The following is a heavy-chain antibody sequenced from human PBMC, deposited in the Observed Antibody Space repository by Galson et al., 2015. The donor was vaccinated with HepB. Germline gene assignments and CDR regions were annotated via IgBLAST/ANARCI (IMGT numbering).Heavy chain of an antibody. V-gene: IGHV3-53*01. J-gene: IGHJ4*02. D-gene: IGHD6-19*01. CDR2: IYTGGNT. Sequence: SLRLSCAASGITVSSNYMSWVRQAPGKGLEWVSVIYTGGNTYYPDSVRGRFTISRDNSKNPLYLQMNFLRAEDTAVYYCARGAEYSTGWAAYYYDYWGQGTLVVVSS. CDR1: GITVSSNY. CDR3: ARGAEYSTGWAAYYYDY.